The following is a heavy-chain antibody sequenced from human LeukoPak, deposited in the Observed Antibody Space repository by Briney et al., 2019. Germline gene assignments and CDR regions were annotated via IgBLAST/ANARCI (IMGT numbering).Heavy chain of an antibody. Sequence: PSETLSLTCTVSGGSTSNYYWSWIRQPAGKGLEWIGRINTSGSTNYNPSLKSRVTMSADTSKNQFSLQLSSVTATDTAVYYCARGRAVAEYWGQGTLVTVST. V-gene: IGHV4-4*07. D-gene: IGHD6-19*01. CDR1: GGSTSNYY. CDR2: INTSGST. CDR3: ARGRAVAEY. J-gene: IGHJ4*02.